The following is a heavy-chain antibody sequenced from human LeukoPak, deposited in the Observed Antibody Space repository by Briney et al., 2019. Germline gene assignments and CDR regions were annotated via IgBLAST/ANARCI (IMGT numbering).Heavy chain of an antibody. V-gene: IGHV4-4*09. CDR1: GGSISSYY. D-gene: IGHD3-22*01. Sequence: SETLSLTCTVSGGSISSYYWSWIRQPPGEGLEWIGYIYTSGSTNYNPSLKSRVTISGDTSKKQFSLKLSSLTAAETAGYYCGGQGPNGGSGYYWFEPWGQGTLVTVSS. CDR3: GGQGPNGGSGYYWFEP. CDR2: IYTSGST. J-gene: IGHJ5*02.